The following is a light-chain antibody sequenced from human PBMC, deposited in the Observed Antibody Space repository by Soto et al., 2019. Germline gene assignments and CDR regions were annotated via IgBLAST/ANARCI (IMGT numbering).Light chain of an antibody. CDR1: QGIVNN. J-gene: IGKJ1*01. CDR2: AAS. CDR3: LQHNGYPRT. V-gene: IGKV1-17*01. Sequence: DIQVTQSPPSLSASVGDRVTITCRTSQGIVNNLSWYQQKPGKAPECLIYAASILQNGVPSRISGSGSGTEFTLTISSLQPEDFATYYCLQHNGYPRTFGQGTKVELK.